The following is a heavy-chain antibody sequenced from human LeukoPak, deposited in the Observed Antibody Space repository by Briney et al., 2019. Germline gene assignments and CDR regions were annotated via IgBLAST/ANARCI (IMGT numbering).Heavy chain of an antibody. J-gene: IGHJ1*01. D-gene: IGHD5-24*01. Sequence: GGSLRLSCVVSGFTVSNNYMKWVRQAPGKGLEWVSSISSSSSYIYYADSVKGRFTISRDNAKNSLYLQMNSLRAEDTAVYYCARDHCRQGDETIKYFQHWGQGTLVTVSS. CDR3: ARDHCRQGDETIKYFQH. CDR2: ISSSSSYI. V-gene: IGHV3-21*01. CDR1: GFTVSNNY.